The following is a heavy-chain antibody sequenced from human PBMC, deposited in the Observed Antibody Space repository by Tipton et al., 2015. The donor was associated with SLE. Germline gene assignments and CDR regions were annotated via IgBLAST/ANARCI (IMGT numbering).Heavy chain of an antibody. J-gene: IGHJ4*01. V-gene: IGHV4-59*02. CDR2: VFISGTT. Sequence: PGLVKPSETLPLTCTVSGDSVKSHYWSWIRQPPGKGLEWIGYVFISGTTNYNPSLQSRVAISVDTSRNQLSLKLTAVTAADTAVYYCARGAKERITLVRVRPYYFDYWGQGSLVTVSS. D-gene: IGHD1-20*01. CDR1: GDSVKSHY. CDR3: ARGAKERITLVRVRPYYFDY.